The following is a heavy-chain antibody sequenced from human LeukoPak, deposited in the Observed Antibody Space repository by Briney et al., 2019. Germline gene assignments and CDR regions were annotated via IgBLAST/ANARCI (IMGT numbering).Heavy chain of an antibody. J-gene: IGHJ6*02. Sequence: GGSLRLSCAASGFTFSSYAMSWVRQAPGKGLEWVSAISGSGGSTYYADSVKGRFTISRDNSKNTLYLQMNSLRAEDTAVYYCAKGGRQLDYYYYGMDVWGQGTTVTVSS. V-gene: IGHV3-23*01. CDR2: ISGSGGST. CDR1: GFTFSSYA. D-gene: IGHD6-6*01. CDR3: AKGGRQLDYYYYGMDV.